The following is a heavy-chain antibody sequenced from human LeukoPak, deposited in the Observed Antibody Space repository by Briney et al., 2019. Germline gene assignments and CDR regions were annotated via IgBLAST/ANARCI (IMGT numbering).Heavy chain of an antibody. CDR2: INPNSGGT. Sequence: ASVKVSCKASGYTFTGYYMHWVRQAPGQGREWMGWINPNSGGTNYAQKFQGRVTMTRDTSISTAYMELSRLRSDDTAVDYCARDFGYSYGSHFDYWGQGTLVTVSS. V-gene: IGHV1-2*02. D-gene: IGHD5-18*01. CDR3: ARDFGYSYGSHFDY. CDR1: GYTFTGYY. J-gene: IGHJ4*02.